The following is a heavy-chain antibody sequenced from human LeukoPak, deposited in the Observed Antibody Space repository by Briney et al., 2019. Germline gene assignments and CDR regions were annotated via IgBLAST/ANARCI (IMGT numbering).Heavy chain of an antibody. D-gene: IGHD1-26*01. V-gene: IGHV4-59*08. Sequence: SETLSLTCTVSGGSISSYYWSWIRQPPGKGLEWIGYIYYSGSTNYNPSLKSRVTISVDTSKNQFSLKLSSVTAADTAVYYCARTQSQSGTYRYYFGYWGQGTLVTVSS. CDR1: GGSISSYY. CDR2: IYYSGST. J-gene: IGHJ4*02. CDR3: ARTQSQSGTYRYYFGY.